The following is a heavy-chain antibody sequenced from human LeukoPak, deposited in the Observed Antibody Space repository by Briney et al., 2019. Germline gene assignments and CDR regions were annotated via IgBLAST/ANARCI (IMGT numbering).Heavy chain of an antibody. J-gene: IGHJ4*02. CDR2: IYYSGST. CDR1: GGSISSSSYY. V-gene: IGHV4-39*01. CDR3: ARHRGYSGYDLEYFDY. D-gene: IGHD5-12*01. Sequence: SEALSLTCTVSGGSISSSSYYWGWIRQPPGKGLEWIGSIYYSGSTYYNPSLKSRVTISVDTSKNQFSLKLSSVTAADTAVYYCARHRGYSGYDLEYFDYWGQGTLVTVSS.